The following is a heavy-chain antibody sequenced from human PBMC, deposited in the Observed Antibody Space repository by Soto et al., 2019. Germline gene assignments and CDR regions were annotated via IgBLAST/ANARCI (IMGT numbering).Heavy chain of an antibody. CDR3: AKDETYSSSWPYNWFDP. CDR2: ISGSGGST. D-gene: IGHD6-13*01. CDR1: GFTFSSYA. V-gene: IGHV3-23*01. J-gene: IGHJ5*02. Sequence: GGSLRLSCAASGFTFSSYAMSWVRQAPGKGLEWVSAISGSGGSTYYADSVKGRFTISRDNSKNTLYLQMSSLRAEDTAVYYCAKDETYSSSWPYNWFDPWGQGTLVTVSS.